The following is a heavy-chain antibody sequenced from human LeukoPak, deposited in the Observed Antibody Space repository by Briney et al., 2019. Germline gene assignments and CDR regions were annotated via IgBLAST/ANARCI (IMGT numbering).Heavy chain of an antibody. J-gene: IGHJ4*02. V-gene: IGHV3-23*01. CDR3: AKNRGVLRNFDCYDY. D-gene: IGHD3-9*01. CDR2: ISGSADST. CDR1: GFAFRSYG. Sequence: GGSLRLSCAVPGFAFRSYGMSWVRQAPGKGLEWVSAISGSADSTYYADSVKGRFTISRDNSKNTLYLQVNSLRAEDTAVYYCAKNRGVLRNFDCYDYWGQGTLVTVSS.